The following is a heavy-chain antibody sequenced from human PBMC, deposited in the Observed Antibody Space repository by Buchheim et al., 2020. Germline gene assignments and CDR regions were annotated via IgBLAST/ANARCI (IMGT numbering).Heavy chain of an antibody. CDR1: GFTFSSYA. V-gene: IGHV3-48*01. J-gene: IGHJ4*02. D-gene: IGHD2-21*01. CDR2: ICSTSRTI. Sequence: EVQLVESGGGLVQPGGSLRLSCAASGFTFSSYAMNWVRQAPGKGLEWVSYICSTSRTIYYADSVKGRFTISRDNAKNSLSFQMNSLIGEDTAVYYCAREGDLFDYWGQGTL. CDR3: AREGDLFDY.